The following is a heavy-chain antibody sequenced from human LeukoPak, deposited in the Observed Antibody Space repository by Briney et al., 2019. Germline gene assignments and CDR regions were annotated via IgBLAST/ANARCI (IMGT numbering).Heavy chain of an antibody. CDR2: IYYSGST. J-gene: IGHJ2*01. CDR1: GGSISSGGYY. D-gene: IGHD5-24*01. CDR3: ARQARKRWLQLGYFDL. V-gene: IGHV4-61*08. Sequence: SETLSLTCTVSGGSISSGGYYWSWIRQPPGKGLEWIGYIYYSGSTNYNPSLKSRVTISVDTSKNQFSLKLSSVTAADMAVYYCARQARKRWLQLGYFDLWGRGTLVTVSS.